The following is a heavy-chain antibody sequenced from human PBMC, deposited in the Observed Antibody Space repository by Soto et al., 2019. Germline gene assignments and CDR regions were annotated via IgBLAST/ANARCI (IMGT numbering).Heavy chain of an antibody. D-gene: IGHD5-18*01. CDR2: ISSSSSTI. J-gene: IGHJ4*02. V-gene: IGHV3-48*02. Sequence: GGSLRLSCAASGFTFSSYSMNWVRQAPGKGLEWVSYISSSSSTIYYADSVKGRFAISRDNAKNSLYLQMNSLRDEDTAVYYCARASNKRGYSYGPDYWGQGTLVTVSS. CDR1: GFTFSSYS. CDR3: ARASNKRGYSYGPDY.